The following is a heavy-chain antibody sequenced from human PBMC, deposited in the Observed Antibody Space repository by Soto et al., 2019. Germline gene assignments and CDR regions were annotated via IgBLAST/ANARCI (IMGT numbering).Heavy chain of an antibody. Sequence: QAQLAESGGGLVEPGGYLRISCAASGFTFSDYDMSWIRQSPGKGLEWVSFVSSSGTTMYFADSVKGRFTISRDNAKNSLYLQMNSLRAEDTAVYYCARMGPRAARPSYWGQGTLVTVSS. D-gene: IGHD6-6*01. CDR2: VSSSGTTM. V-gene: IGHV3-11*01. CDR1: GFTFSDYD. CDR3: ARMGPRAARPSY. J-gene: IGHJ4*02.